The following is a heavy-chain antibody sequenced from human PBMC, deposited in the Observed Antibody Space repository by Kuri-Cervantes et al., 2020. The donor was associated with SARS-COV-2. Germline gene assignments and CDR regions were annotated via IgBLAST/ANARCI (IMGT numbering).Heavy chain of an antibody. Sequence: LSLTCAASGFSFSGHRIHWVRQAPGKGLVWVSRINPDGSYTNNADSVKGRFTLSRDNAKNMLFLQMNSLRAEDTAVYYCAKDWESYYYDSSGYSNFFDYWGQGTLVTVSS. CDR1: GFSFSGHR. CDR3: AKDWESYYYDSSGYSNFFDY. D-gene: IGHD3-22*01. J-gene: IGHJ4*02. CDR2: INPDGSYT. V-gene: IGHV3-74*01.